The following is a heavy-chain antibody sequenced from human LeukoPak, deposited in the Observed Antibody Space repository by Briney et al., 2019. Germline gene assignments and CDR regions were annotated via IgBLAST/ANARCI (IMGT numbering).Heavy chain of an antibody. CDR1: GGSFSGYY. CDR2: INHSGST. CDR3: ARGGPYFDY. Sequence: PSETLSLTCAVYGGSFSGYYWSWIRQPPGKGLEWIGEINHSGSTNYNPSLKSRVTISADTSKNQFSLKLSSVTAADTAVYYCARGGPYFDYWGQGTLVTVSS. V-gene: IGHV4-34*01. J-gene: IGHJ4*02.